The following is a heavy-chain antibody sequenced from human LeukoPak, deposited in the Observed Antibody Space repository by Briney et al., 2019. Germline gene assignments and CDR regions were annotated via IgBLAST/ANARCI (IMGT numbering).Heavy chain of an antibody. J-gene: IGHJ4*02. CDR3: AREVLGIYYYDFWSGYYRYFDY. CDR2: IKQDGSEK. Sequence: GGSLRLSCAASGFTSSKYGMYWVRQAPDKGLEWVANIKQDGSEKYYVDSVKGRFTISRDNAKNSLYLQMNSLRAEDTAVYYCAREVLGIYYYDFWSGYYRYFDYWGQGTLVTVSS. CDR1: GFTSSKYG. V-gene: IGHV3-7*01. D-gene: IGHD3-3*01.